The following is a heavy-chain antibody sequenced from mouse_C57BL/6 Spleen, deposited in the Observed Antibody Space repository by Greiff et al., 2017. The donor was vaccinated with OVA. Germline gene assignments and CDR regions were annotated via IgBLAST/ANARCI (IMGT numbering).Heavy chain of an antibody. J-gene: IGHJ1*03. CDR2: ISYDGSN. Sequence: EVQVVESGPGLVKPSQSLSLTCSVTGYSITSGYYWNWIRQFPGNKLEWMGYISYDGSNNYNPSLKNRISITRDTSQNQLFLKLNSETTEDTATYYCGRDRDFDVWGTGTTVTVSA. CDR1: GYSITSGYY. V-gene: IGHV3-6*01. CDR3: GRDRDFDV. D-gene: IGHD3-1*01.